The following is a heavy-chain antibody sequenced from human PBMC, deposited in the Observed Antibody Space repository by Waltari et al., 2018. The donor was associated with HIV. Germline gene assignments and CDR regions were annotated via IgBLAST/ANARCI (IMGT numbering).Heavy chain of an antibody. CDR3: ARSRSDAFDL. V-gene: IGHV3-7*01. Sequence: EVQLVESGGGLVQPGGSLRLACEAPGSTPSSDWMTWVRQAPGKGVEWVANIKEDGSEKWYVDSVKGRFTISRDNAKNSVYLQMNSLRAEDTAVYYCARSRSDAFDLWGQGTMVTVSS. CDR2: IKEDGSEK. CDR1: GSTPSSDW. J-gene: IGHJ3*01.